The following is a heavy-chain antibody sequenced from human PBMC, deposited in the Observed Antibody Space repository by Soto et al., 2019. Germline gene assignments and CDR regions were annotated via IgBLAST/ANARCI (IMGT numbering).Heavy chain of an antibody. CDR1: GGSISSYY. CDR2: IYYSGST. J-gene: IGHJ6*03. V-gene: IGHV4-59*01. Sequence: PSETLSLTCTVSGGSISSYYWSWIRQPPGKGLEWIGYIYYSGSTNYNPSLKSRVTISVDTSKNQFSLKLSSVTAADTAVYYCARVPLPGFCSITSCPHPPPVYYYMDVWGKGTTVTVSS. D-gene: IGHD2-2*01. CDR3: ARVPLPGFCSITSCPHPPPVYYYMDV.